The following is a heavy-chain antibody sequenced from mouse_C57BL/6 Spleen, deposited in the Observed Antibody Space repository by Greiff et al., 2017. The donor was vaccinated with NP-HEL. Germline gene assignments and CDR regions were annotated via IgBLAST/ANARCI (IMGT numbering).Heavy chain of an antibody. CDR3: ARHEGRLSSYYALDY. CDR1: GYTFTEYT. Sequence: QVQLQQSGAELVKPGASVKLSCKASGYTFTEYTIHWVKQRSGQGLEWIGWFYPGSGSIKYNEKFKDKVTLTADKASNTVYMELSRLTSEDSAVYFCARHEGRLSSYYALDYWGQGTSVTVSS. J-gene: IGHJ4*01. D-gene: IGHD1-1*02. V-gene: IGHV1-62-2*01. CDR2: FYPGSGSI.